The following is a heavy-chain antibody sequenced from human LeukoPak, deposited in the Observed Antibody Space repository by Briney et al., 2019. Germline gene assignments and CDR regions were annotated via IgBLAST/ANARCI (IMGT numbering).Heavy chain of an antibody. Sequence: ASVRVSCKASGYTFTAYHMHWVRQAPGQGLEWMGIINPNDGSTNYAQRFQGRVTVTRDRSTSTVYMELSSLRSEDTAVYYYARGTQIDSSVYYAGHFDYWGQGTLVTVSS. CDR3: ARGTQIDSSVYYAGHFDY. V-gene: IGHV1-46*01. J-gene: IGHJ4*02. CDR2: INPNDGST. CDR1: GYTFTAYH. D-gene: IGHD3-22*01.